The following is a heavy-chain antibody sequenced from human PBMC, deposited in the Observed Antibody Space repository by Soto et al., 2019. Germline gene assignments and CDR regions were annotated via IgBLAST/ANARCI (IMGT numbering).Heavy chain of an antibody. J-gene: IGHJ5*02. Sequence: VKVSCKASGGTFSSYTISWVRQAPGQGLEWMGRIIPILGIANYAQKFQGRVTITADKSTSTAYMELSSLRSEDTAVYYCARDLSGRRSGYYQGFDPWGQGTLVTVSS. V-gene: IGHV1-69*04. CDR2: IIPILGIA. D-gene: IGHD3-3*01. CDR3: ARDLSGRRSGYYQGFDP. CDR1: GGTFSSYT.